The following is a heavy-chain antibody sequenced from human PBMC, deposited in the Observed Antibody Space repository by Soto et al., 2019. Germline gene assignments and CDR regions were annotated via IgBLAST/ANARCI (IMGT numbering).Heavy chain of an antibody. CDR2: INHRGST. D-gene: IGHD5-12*01. J-gene: IGHJ5*02. CDR3: ARTDIVTTNWFDP. V-gene: IGHV4-34*02. Sequence: QVHLQQWGAGLLKPSETLSLTCAVYGESFIGYYWTWIRQPPGKGLEWIGEINHRGSTNYNPSLKSRVTISIDTSKNQFSLKLRSVTAADTSVYYCARTDIVTTNWFDPWGQGTQVTVSS. CDR1: GESFIGYY.